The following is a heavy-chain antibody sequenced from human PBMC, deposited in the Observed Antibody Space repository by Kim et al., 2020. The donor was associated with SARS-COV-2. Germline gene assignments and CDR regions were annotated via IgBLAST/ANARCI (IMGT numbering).Heavy chain of an antibody. CDR2: VSASGGRT. CDR3: AKDWREIRPDYFDH. V-gene: IGHV3-23*01. CDR1: GFTFDKFS. D-gene: IGHD3-3*01. J-gene: IGHJ4*02. Sequence: GGSLRLSCVVSGFTFDKFSMAWVRQAPGRGLEWVSSVSASGGRTVYSDSLRGRVTISRDNSKNMVYLQLSSLRVEDTAVYYCAKDWREIRPDYFDHWGQGILVTVSS.